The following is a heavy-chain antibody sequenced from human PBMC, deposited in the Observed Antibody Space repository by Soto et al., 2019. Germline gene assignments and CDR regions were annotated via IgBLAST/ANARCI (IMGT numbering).Heavy chain of an antibody. Sequence: ASVKVSCKASGYTFTSYAMHWVRQAPGQRLEWMGWINAGNGNTKYSQKFQGRVTITRDTSASTAYMELSSLRSEDTAVYYCARDRSIVVVVAATGFDYWGQGTLVTVSS. CDR2: INAGNGNT. V-gene: IGHV1-3*01. J-gene: IGHJ4*02. CDR3: ARDRSIVVVVAATGFDY. CDR1: GYTFTSYA. D-gene: IGHD2-15*01.